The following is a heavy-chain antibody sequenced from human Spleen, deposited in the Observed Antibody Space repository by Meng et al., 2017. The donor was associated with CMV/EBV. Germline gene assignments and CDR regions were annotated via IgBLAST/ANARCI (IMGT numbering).Heavy chain of an antibody. J-gene: IGHJ5*02. CDR3: ARPYYASGTRIDH. CDR1: GYSISSDCY. CDR2: MFHSGSK. V-gene: IGHV4-38-2*02. D-gene: IGHD3-10*01. Sequence: SETLSLTCTVSGYSISSDCYWGWIRQPRGKGLEWIGSMFHSGSKYYNPSLKSRVTMSLDTSKKQFSLNLRSVTAADTAVYYWARPYYASGTRIDHWGQGTLVTVSS.